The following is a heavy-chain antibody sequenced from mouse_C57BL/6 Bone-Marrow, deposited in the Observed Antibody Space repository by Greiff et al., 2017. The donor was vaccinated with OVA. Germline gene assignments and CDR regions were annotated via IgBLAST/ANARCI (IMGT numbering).Heavy chain of an antibody. Sequence: QVQLQQSGAELVRPGASVTLSCKASGYTFTDYEMHWVKQTPVHGLEWIGAIDPGTGGTAYNQKFKGKAILTADKSSSTAYMELRSLTSEDSAFYYCTRGYGNYYAMDYWGRGTSTTVSS. CDR2: IDPGTGGT. V-gene: IGHV1-15*01. CDR1: GYTFTDYE. D-gene: IGHD2-1*01. J-gene: IGHJ4*01. CDR3: TRGYGNYYAMDY.